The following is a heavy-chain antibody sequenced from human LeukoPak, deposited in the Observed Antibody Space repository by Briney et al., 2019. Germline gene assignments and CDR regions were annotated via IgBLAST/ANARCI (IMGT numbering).Heavy chain of an antibody. CDR3: ASSGSYRFDY. V-gene: IGHV3-21*01. J-gene: IGHJ4*02. CDR1: GFTFSSYS. CDR2: ISSSSSYI. Sequence: TGGSLRLSCAASGFTFSSYSMNWVRQAPGKGLEWVSSISSSSSYIYYADSVKGRFTISRDNAKNSLYLQMNSLRAEDTAVYYCASSGSYRFDYWGQGTLVTVSS. D-gene: IGHD1-26*01.